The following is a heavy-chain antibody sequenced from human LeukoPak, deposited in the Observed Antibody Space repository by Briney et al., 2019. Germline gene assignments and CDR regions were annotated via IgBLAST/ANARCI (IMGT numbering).Heavy chain of an antibody. CDR3: ARDRLLEDRDYYYYYYMDV. D-gene: IGHD1-1*01. CDR2: IYSAGRT. CDR1: GFTVRSTY. J-gene: IGHJ6*03. V-gene: IGHV3-66*01. Sequence: PGGSLRLSCAASGFTVRSTYMSSVPQVPGPRLQTASVIYSAGRTYYADSVKGRFTISRDNSKNTLYLQMNSLRAEDTALYHCARDRLLEDRDYYYYYYMDVWGKGTTVTVSS.